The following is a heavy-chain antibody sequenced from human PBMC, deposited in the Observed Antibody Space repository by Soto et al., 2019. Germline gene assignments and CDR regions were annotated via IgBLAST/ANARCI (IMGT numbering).Heavy chain of an antibody. CDR1: GGSFSGYY. CDR2: INHSGST. D-gene: IGHD3-22*01. Sequence: SETLSLTCAVYGGSFSGYYWSWIRQPPGKGLEWIGEINHSGSTNYNPPLKSRATISVDTSKNQFSLKLSSVTAADTAVYYCARLGTMIVSSYWGQGTLVTVSS. J-gene: IGHJ4*02. CDR3: ARLGTMIVSSY. V-gene: IGHV4-34*01.